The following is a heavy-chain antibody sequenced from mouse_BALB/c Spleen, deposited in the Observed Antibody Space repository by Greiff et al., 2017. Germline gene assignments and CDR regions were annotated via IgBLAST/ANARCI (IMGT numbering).Heavy chain of an antibody. V-gene: IGHV5-6-4*01. CDR2: ISSGGSYT. CDR1: GFTFSSYT. D-gene: IGHD2-14*01. CDR3: TRDRSYRYDRGYWYFDV. Sequence: EVKLVESGGGLVKPGGSLKLSCAASGFTFSSYTMSWVRQTPEKRLEWVATISSGGSYTYYPDSVKGRFTISRDNAKNTLYLQMSSLKSEDTAMYYCTRDRSYRYDRGYWYFDVWGAGTTVTVSS. J-gene: IGHJ1*01.